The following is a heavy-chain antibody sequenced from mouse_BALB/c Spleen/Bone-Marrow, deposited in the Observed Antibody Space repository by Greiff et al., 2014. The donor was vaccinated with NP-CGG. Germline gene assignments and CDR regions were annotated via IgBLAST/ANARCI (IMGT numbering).Heavy chain of an antibody. J-gene: IGHJ2*01. CDR2: INPGSGGT. CDR1: GYAFTSYL. CDR3: ARIYYGNYY. D-gene: IGHD2-1*01. Sequence: QVQLKESGAELVRPGTSVKVSCKASGYAFTSYLIEWVKQRPGQGLEWIGVINPGSGGTNYNEKFKGKATLTADKSSSTAYMQLSSLTSDDSAVYFCARIYYGNYYWGQGTTLTVSS. V-gene: IGHV1-54*01.